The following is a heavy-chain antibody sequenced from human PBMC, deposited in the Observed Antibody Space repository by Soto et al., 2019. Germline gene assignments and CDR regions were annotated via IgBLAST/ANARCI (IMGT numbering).Heavy chain of an antibody. V-gene: IGHV3-30-3*02. CDR2: ISYDGSNK. D-gene: IGHD3-10*01. J-gene: IGHJ4*02. CDR1: RFTFSSYA. Sequence: GGCLRLSCAAARFTFSSYAMHWVRQAPGKGLEWVAVISYDGSNKYYADSVKGRFTISRDNSKNTLYLQMNSLRAEDTAVYYCASGSPFDYWGQGTLVTVSS. CDR3: ASGSPFDY.